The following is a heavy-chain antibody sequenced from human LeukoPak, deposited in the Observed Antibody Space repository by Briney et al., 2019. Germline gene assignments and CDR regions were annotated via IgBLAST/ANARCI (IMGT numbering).Heavy chain of an antibody. J-gene: IGHJ4*02. CDR1: GYTFTAYY. CDR3: AREGYYFDY. Sequence: ASVTVSCTASGYTFTAYYMHWVRQAAGQGVEWMGWINPNSGGTNYAQKFQGRVTMTRDTSISTAYMELSRLRSDDTAVYYCAREGYYFDYWGQGTLVTVSS. CDR2: INPNSGGT. V-gene: IGHV1-2*02.